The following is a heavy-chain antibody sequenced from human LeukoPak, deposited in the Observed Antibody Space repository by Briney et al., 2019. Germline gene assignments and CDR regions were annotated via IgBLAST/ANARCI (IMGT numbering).Heavy chain of an antibody. V-gene: IGHV1-69*13. CDR1: GYTFTSYG. CDR2: IIPIFGTA. J-gene: IGHJ6*03. Sequence: SVKVSCKASGYTFTSYGISWVRQAPGQGLEWMGGIIPIFGTANYAQKFQGRVTITADESTSTAYMELSSLRSEDTAVYYCARTPPSSGWYGDYYYYYYMDVWGKGTTVTISS. D-gene: IGHD6-19*01. CDR3: ARTPPSSGWYGDYYYYYYMDV.